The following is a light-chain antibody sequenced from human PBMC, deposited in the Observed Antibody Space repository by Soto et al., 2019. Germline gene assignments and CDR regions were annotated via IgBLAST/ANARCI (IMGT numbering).Light chain of an antibody. CDR1: QSLTST. CDR2: GAS. J-gene: IGKJ5*01. Sequence: EIVMTQSPATLSVSPGEEATFPGRPIQSLTSTLAWYQQKPGQAPRLLIYGASTRATGIPARFSGSGSGTEFTLTISSLQSEDFAVYYCQQYNNWPPTFGQGTRLEIK. CDR3: QQYNNWPPT. V-gene: IGKV3-15*01.